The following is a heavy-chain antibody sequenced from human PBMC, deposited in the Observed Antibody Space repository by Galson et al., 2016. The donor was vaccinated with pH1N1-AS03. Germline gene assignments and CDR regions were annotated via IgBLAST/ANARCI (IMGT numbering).Heavy chain of an antibody. V-gene: IGHV3-7*01. CDR2: INQYGSEI. D-gene: IGHD4-17*01. J-gene: IGHJ3*02. Sequence: SLRLSCAASGFTFSRYWMSFVRQAPGKGLEWVANINQYGSEIYYVDSVKGRFTISRDNSKNTLYLQMDSLRPEDTAVYSCAKERGARDAYDIWGQGTMVTVSS. CDR3: AKERGARDAYDI. CDR1: GFTFSRYW.